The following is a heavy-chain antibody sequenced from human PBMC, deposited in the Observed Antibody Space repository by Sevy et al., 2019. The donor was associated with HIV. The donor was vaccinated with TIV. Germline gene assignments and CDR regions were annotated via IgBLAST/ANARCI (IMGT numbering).Heavy chain of an antibody. CDR3: ARDCSSTSCLWGMDV. CDR1: GFTFSNYW. V-gene: IGHV3-7*03. Sequence: GGSLRLSCAASGFTFSNYWMSWVRQAPGKGLEWVANIKRDGSEKYYVASVKGRFTISRDNAKNSLYLQMNSLRAEDTAVYYCARDCSSTSCLWGMDVWGQGTTVTFSS. CDR2: IKRDGSEK. J-gene: IGHJ6*02. D-gene: IGHD2-2*01.